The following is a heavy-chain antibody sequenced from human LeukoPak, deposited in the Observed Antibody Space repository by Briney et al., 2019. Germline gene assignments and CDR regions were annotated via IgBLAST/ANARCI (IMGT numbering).Heavy chain of an antibody. CDR1: GFTFSSYA. D-gene: IGHD2-15*01. CDR2: ISYDGSNK. V-gene: IGHV3-30*04. J-gene: IGHJ4*02. CDR3: ARGPRRLPQALGYCSGGSCYFDY. Sequence: GGSLRLSCAASGFTFSSYAMHWVRQAPGKGLEWVAVISYDGSNKYYADSVKGRFTISRGNSKNTLYLQMNSLRAEDTAVYYCARGPRRLPQALGYCSGGSCYFDYWGQGTLVTVSS.